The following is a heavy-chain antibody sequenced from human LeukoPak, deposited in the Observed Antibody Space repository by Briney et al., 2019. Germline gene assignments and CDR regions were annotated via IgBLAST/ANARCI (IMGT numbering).Heavy chain of an antibody. CDR3: TGHHQAYSRTY. Sequence: SCKASGYTFSSYSMNWVRQAPGKGLEWVSSISSSSSYIYYADSVKGRFTISRDNAKNSLYLQMNSLRAEDTAVYYCTGHHQAYSRTYWGQGTLVTVSS. CDR2: ISSSSSYI. V-gene: IGHV3-21*01. J-gene: IGHJ4*02. CDR1: GYTFSSYS. D-gene: IGHD4-11*01.